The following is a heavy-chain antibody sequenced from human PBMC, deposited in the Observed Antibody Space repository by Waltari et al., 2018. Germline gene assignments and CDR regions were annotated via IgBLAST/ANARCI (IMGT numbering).Heavy chain of an antibody. CDR1: GFTFSNYW. CDR2: IKQAGSEK. J-gene: IGHJ4*02. CDR3: ARDRSGWRGAFDY. D-gene: IGHD6-19*01. V-gene: IGHV3-7*01. Sequence: EVQLVESGGDLVQPGGSLRLSCADSGFTFSNYWMRWVRQAPGKGLEWVANIKQAGSEKYYVDSVKGRFTISRDNAKNSLYLQMNSLRAEDTAVYYCARDRSGWRGAFDYWGQGTLVTVSS.